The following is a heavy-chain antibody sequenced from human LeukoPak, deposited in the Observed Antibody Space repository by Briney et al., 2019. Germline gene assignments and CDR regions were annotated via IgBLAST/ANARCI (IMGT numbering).Heavy chain of an antibody. Sequence: PGGSLRLSCAASGFTFSIYSMNWVRQAPGKGLEWVANIKQDGSEKYYVDSLKGRFTISRDNAKNSLFLQMNSLRAEDTAVYYCVRDQGAFDMWGQGTMVAVSS. V-gene: IGHV3-7*03. CDR2: IKQDGSEK. CDR3: VRDQGAFDM. CDR1: GFTFSIYS. J-gene: IGHJ3*02.